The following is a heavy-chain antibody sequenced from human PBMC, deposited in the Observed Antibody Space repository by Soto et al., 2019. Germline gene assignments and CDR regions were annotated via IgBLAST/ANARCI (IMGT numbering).Heavy chain of an antibody. CDR3: VRSHVSATGIDWFDP. Sequence: QVQLVQSGTEVKKPGASVKVSCKASGYTFTSYGIHWVRQAPGQRLEWMGWINDANGDTKYSPKFQGRVTITRDTSASTDYMELSSLRSEDTSVYYCVRSHVSATGIDWFDPWGKVTLVTVS. V-gene: IGHV1-3*01. D-gene: IGHD6-13*01. CDR2: INDANGDT. J-gene: IGHJ5*02. CDR1: GYTFTSYG.